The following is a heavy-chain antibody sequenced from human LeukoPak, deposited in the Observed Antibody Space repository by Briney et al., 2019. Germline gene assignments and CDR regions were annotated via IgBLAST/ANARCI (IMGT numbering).Heavy chain of an antibody. CDR2: IWYDGSNK. V-gene: IGHV3-33*01. CDR3: ARGYYDSSYYYYGMDV. J-gene: IGHJ6*02. D-gene: IGHD3-22*01. CDR1: GFTFSSYG. Sequence: PGRSLRLPCAASGFTFSSYGMHWVRQAPGKRLEWVAVIWYDGSNKYYADSVKGRFTISRDNSKNTLYLQMNSLRAEDTAVYYCARGYYDSSYYYYGMDVWGQGTTVTVSS.